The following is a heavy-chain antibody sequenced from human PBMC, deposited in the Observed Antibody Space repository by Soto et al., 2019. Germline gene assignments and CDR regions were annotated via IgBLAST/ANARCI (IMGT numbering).Heavy chain of an antibody. CDR1: GDSIRSSTYQ. CDR2: AYYSEST. J-gene: IGHJ4*02. Sequence: PSETLSLTCTVSGDSIRSSTYQWGWIRQPPGRGLEWIGSAYYSESTYYNPSLKSRVTIPVDTSKNQFSLKLSSVTAADTAVYYCARVDMGATMGWGQGTLVTVSS. D-gene: IGHD5-12*01. CDR3: ARVDMGATMG. V-gene: IGHV4-39*01.